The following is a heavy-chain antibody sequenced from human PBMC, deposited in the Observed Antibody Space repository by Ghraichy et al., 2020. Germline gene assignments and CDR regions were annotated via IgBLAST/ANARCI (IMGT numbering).Heavy chain of an antibody. Sequence: LSLTCAASGFTFSDHYMDWVRQAPGKGLEWVGRIRNKANTYTTDYAASVQGRFTISRDDSKNSLYLQMNSLKTEDTAVYYCARVISTGLDVWGQGATVTVS. V-gene: IGHV3-72*01. CDR2: IRNKANTYTT. CDR1: GFTFSDHY. CDR3: ARVISTGLDV. J-gene: IGHJ6*02.